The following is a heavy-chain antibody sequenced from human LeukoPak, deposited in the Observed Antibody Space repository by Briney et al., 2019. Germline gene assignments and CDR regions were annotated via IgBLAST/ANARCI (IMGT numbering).Heavy chain of an antibody. D-gene: IGHD1-26*01. V-gene: IGHV4-34*01. J-gene: IGHJ4*02. CDR1: GESFSGFY. CDR3: ARGWDEDY. Sequence: RASETLSLTCAVYGESFSGFYWSWIRQPPGKGLEWIGEINHSGSTNYNPSLKSRVTISVDTSKNQFSLMLTSVTAADTAVYYCARGWDEDYWGQGTLVTVSS. CDR2: INHSGST.